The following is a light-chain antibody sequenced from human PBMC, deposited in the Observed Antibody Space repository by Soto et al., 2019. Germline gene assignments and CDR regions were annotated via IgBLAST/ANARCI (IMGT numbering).Light chain of an antibody. CDR3: QQLNIFPTLFT. Sequence: DIQLTQSPSFLSASVGDRVTITCRASQGIRSYLAWYQQRPGKAPELLIYGASTLRTGVASRFSGSGSGTEFTLTISSLQPEDFATYFCQQLNIFPTLFTFGPGTKVDIK. CDR1: QGIRSY. CDR2: GAS. V-gene: IGKV1-9*01. J-gene: IGKJ3*01.